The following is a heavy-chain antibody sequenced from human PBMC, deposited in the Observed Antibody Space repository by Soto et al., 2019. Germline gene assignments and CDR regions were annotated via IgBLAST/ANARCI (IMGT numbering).Heavy chain of an antibody. J-gene: IGHJ5*02. CDR3: ASLADFWSGLNWFDP. CDR2: IYYSGST. V-gene: IGHV4-39*01. D-gene: IGHD3-3*01. CDR1: GGSISSSSYY. Sequence: QLQLQESGPGLVKPSETLSLTCTVSGGSISSSSYYWGWIRQPPGKGLEWIGSIYYSGSTYYNPSLKSRVTISVDTSKNQFSLKLSSVTAADTAVYYCASLADFWSGLNWFDPWGQGTLVTVSS.